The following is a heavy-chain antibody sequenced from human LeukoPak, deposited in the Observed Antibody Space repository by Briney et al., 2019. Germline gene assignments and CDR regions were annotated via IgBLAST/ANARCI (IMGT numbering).Heavy chain of an antibody. CDR3: ARAPDIVVVPAAASTYYYYYMDV. J-gene: IGHJ6*03. D-gene: IGHD2-2*01. V-gene: IGHV3-7*01. Sequence: GGSLRLSCAASGFTFSSYWMSWVRQAPGKGLEWVANIKQDGSEKYYVDSVKGRFTISRDNAKNSLYLQMNSLRAEDTAVYYCARAPDIVVVPAAASTYYYYYMDVWGHGTTVTVSS. CDR2: IKQDGSEK. CDR1: GFTFSSYW.